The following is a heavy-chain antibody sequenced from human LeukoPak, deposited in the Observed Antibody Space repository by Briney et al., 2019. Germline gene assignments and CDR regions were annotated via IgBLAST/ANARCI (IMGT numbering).Heavy chain of an antibody. CDR2: INCNSGGT. CDR3: ARDLTSTTNWEFDY. Sequence: ASVKVSCKASGYTFADYFIQRVRQAPGQGLEWVGRINCNSGGTEYAQKFQGRVTMTRDTSINTAYVEVSSLKSDDTAVYYCARDLTSTTNWEFDYWGQGTMVTVSS. V-gene: IGHV1-2*06. CDR1: GYTFADYF. D-gene: IGHD1-26*01. J-gene: IGHJ4*02.